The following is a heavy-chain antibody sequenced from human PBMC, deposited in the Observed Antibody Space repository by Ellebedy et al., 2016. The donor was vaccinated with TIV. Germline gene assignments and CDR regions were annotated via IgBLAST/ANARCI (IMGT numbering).Heavy chain of an antibody. CDR1: GYSFTSYW. Sequence: GGSLRLXXKGSGYSFTSYWIGWVRQMPGKGLEWMGRIDPSDSYTNYSPSFQGHVTISADKSISTAYLQWSSLKASDTAMYYCARHGGTTWQRRHDYWGQGTLLTVSS. V-gene: IGHV5-10-1*01. CDR3: ARHGGTTWQRRHDY. D-gene: IGHD2-2*01. CDR2: IDPSDSYT. J-gene: IGHJ4*02.